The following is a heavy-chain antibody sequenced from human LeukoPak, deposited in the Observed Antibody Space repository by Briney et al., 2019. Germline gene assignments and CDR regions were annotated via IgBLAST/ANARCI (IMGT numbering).Heavy chain of an antibody. J-gene: IGHJ4*02. CDR3: AKYCGYSSSWYKLGFDY. CDR1: GFTFSTYA. V-gene: IGHV3-23*01. CDR2: ISSSGGST. D-gene: IGHD6-13*01. Sequence: PGGSLRLSCAASGFTFSTYAMSWVLQAPGKGLEWVSAISSSGGSTYYADSVKGRFTISRDNSKNTLYLQMNSLRAEDTAVYYCAKYCGYSSSWYKLGFDYWGQGTLVTVSS.